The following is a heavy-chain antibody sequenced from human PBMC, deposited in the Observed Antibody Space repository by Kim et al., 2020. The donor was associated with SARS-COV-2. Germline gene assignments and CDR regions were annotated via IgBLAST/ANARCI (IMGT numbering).Heavy chain of an antibody. D-gene: IGHD5-18*01. CDR3: ARIRGSNYGFFDQ. Sequence: YVDSVKGRFTISRDNAKNSLSLQMNTPRAEDTAIYYCARIRGSNYGFFDQWGQGTLVTVSS. V-gene: IGHV3-7*03. J-gene: IGHJ4*02.